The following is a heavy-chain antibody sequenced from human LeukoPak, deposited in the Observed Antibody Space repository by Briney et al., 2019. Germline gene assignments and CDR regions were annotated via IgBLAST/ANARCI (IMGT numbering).Heavy chain of an antibody. CDR2: IIPLFRTA. D-gene: IGHD5-18*01. CDR3: AATPREQYSYGPYYMDV. J-gene: IGHJ6*03. CDR1: GGSFSSFP. V-gene: IGHV1-69*06. Sequence: GASVKVSCKASGGSFSSFPINWVRQAPGQGLEWMGGIIPLFRTANYAQNFQGRLTITADKSTSTVYMELSSLRSADTAVYYCAATPREQYSYGPYYMDVWGKGTTVTVSS.